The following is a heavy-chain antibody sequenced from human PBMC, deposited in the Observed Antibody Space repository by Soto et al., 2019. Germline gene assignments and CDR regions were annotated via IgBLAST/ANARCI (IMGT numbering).Heavy chain of an antibody. CDR3: GLEPTGTGGFDY. J-gene: IGHJ4*02. Sequence: QVQLVQSGPEVKMPGASVKVSCKASGHTFTGHHMHWVRQAPGQGLEWMAYIDLDSSHTKYAHRFQGRVTTTRDTSITTAYMELSGLRSDDTALYYCGLEPTGTGGFDYWGQGTVLTVSS. V-gene: IGHV1-2*02. D-gene: IGHD7-27*01. CDR2: IDLDSSHT. CDR1: GHTFTGHH.